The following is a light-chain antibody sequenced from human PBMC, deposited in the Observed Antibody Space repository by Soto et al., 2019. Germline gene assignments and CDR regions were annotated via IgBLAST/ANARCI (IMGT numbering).Light chain of an antibody. CDR2: GAS. J-gene: IGKJ5*01. V-gene: IGKV3-20*01. CDR1: ETLSTSY. CDR3: QQYGGSPSIT. Sequence: EIVLTQSPGTLSLSQGERATLSCRASETLSTSYLAWYQQKPGQAPRLLIFGASGRATGIPDRFSVSGSGTDFTLTISRLEPEDFAVYYCQQYGGSPSITFGQGTRLEIK.